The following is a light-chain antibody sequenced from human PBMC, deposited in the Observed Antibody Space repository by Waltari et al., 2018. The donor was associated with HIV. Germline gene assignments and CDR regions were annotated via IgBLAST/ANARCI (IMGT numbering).Light chain of an antibody. Sequence: QSVLTQPPSVSAAPGQKVTISCSGSSSNIGNNYVSWYQQVPGTAPKLLIYNNNKRPSGIPGRFSGAKAGTSATLGITGLQTGDEADYYCGTWDSSLSDWVFGGGTKLTVL. J-gene: IGLJ3*02. CDR2: NNN. CDR3: GTWDSSLSDWV. V-gene: IGLV1-51*01. CDR1: SSNIGNNY.